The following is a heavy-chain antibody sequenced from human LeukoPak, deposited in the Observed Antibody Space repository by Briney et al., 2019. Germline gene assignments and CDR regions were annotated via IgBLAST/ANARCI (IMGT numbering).Heavy chain of an antibody. CDR1: GISLSNYS. CDR2: ISERGGST. CDR3: AKRGIVIRGILVIGYHQEAYHYDY. Sequence: GGSLRLSCVVSGISLSNYSMTWVRQAPGKGLEWVSYISERGGSTSYADSVKGRFTISRDTSLNTLYLQMTSLRAEDTAVYFCAKRGIVIRGILVIGYHQEAYHYDYWGQGVLVTVSS. V-gene: IGHV3-23*01. D-gene: IGHD3-10*01. J-gene: IGHJ4*02.